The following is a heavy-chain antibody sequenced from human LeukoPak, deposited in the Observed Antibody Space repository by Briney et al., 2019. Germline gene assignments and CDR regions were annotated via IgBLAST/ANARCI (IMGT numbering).Heavy chain of an antibody. CDR2: INHSGST. CDR3: AREPGITGTTYYFDY. J-gene: IGHJ4*02. CDR1: GGSFSGYY. V-gene: IGHV4-34*01. D-gene: IGHD1-7*01. Sequence: SETLSLTCAVYGGSFSGYYWSWIRQPPGKGLEWIGEINHSGSTNYNPSLKSRVTISVDTSKNQFSLKLSSVPAADTAVYYCAREPGITGTTYYFDYWGQGTLVTVSS.